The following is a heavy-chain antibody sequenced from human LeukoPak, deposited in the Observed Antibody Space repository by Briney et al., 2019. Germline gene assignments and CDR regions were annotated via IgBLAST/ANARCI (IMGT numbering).Heavy chain of an antibody. V-gene: IGHV4-39*07. CDR3: ATLRYYYGSGSSYYYYYMDV. Sequence: SETLSLTCTVSGGSISSSSYCWGWIRQPPGKGLEWIGSIYYSGSTYYNPSLKSRVTISVDTSKNQFSLKLSSVTAADTAVYYCATLRYYYGSGSSYYYYYMDVWGKGTTVTVSS. CDR2: IYYSGST. D-gene: IGHD3-10*01. CDR1: GGSISSSSYC. J-gene: IGHJ6*03.